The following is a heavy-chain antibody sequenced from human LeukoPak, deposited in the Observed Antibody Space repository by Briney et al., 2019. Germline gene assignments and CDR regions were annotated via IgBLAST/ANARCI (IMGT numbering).Heavy chain of an antibody. V-gene: IGHV3-23*01. J-gene: IGHJ4*02. CDR1: GFTFSSYA. CDR2: ISGSGGST. CDR3: AKQGQGGLVVVAYFDY. Sequence: GGSLRLSCAASGFTFSSYAMSWVRQAPGKGLEWVSAISGSGGSTYYADSVKGRFTISRDNSKNTLYLQMNSLRAEDTAVYYCAKQGQGGLVVVAYFDYWGQGTLVTVSS. D-gene: IGHD2-15*01.